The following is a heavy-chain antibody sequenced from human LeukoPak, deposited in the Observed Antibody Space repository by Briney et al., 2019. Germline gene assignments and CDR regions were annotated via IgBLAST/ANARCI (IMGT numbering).Heavy chain of an antibody. CDR2: FDPEDGET. CDR3: ATSEYQLLYRAAYYYYYMDV. D-gene: IGHD2-2*02. Sequence: ASVKVSCKVSGYTLTELSMHWVRQAPGKGLEWMGGFDPEDGETIYAQKFQGRVTMTEDTSTDTAYMELSSLRSEDTAVYYCATSEYQLLYRAAYYYYYMDVWGKGTTVTVSS. V-gene: IGHV1-24*01. J-gene: IGHJ6*03. CDR1: GYTLTELS.